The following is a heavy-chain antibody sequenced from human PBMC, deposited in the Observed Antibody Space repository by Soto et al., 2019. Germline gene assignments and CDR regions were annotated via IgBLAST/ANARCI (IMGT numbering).Heavy chain of an antibody. Sequence: QLQLQESGPALVKPSETLSLTCTVSGGSISSSSYYWGWIRQPPGKGLEWIGSIYYSGSTYYNPSLQSRVTISVDTSKNQFSLKLSSVTAADTAVYYCASTYSYGPGDWGQGTLVTVSS. CDR1: GGSISSSSYY. CDR3: ASTYSYGPGD. D-gene: IGHD5-18*01. J-gene: IGHJ4*02. CDR2: IYYSGST. V-gene: IGHV4-39*01.